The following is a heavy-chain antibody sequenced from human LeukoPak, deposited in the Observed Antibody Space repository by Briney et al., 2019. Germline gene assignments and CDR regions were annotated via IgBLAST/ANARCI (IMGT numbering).Heavy chain of an antibody. Sequence: GGSLRLSCAASGFTVSSNYMSWVRQAPGKGLEWVSVIYSGGSTYYADSVKGRFTISRDNSKNTLYLQMNSLRAEDTAVYYCARERDSYGFDYWGQGTLVTVSS. CDR1: GFTVSSNY. D-gene: IGHD5-18*01. V-gene: IGHV3-53*01. J-gene: IGHJ4*02. CDR2: IYSGGST. CDR3: ARERDSYGFDY.